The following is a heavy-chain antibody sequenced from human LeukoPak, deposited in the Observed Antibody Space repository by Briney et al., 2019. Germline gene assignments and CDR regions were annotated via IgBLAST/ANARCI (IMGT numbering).Heavy chain of an antibody. J-gene: IGHJ4*02. CDR2: IIPIFGTA. D-gene: IGHD1-26*01. Sequence: ASVKVSCKASGGTFSSYAISWVRQAPGQGLEWMGGIIPIFGTANYAQKFQGRVTITTDESTSTAYMELGSLRSEDTAVYYCAGSYSGSLDYWGQGTLVTVSS. CDR3: AGSYSGSLDY. V-gene: IGHV1-69*05. CDR1: GGTFSSYA.